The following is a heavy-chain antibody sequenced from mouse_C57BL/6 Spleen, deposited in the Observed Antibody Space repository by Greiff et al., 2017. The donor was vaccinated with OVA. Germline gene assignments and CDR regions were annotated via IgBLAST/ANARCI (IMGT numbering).Heavy chain of an antibody. CDR3: TKGDGNPSKGY. CDR2: IYPGNSDT. J-gene: IGHJ2*01. D-gene: IGHD2-3*01. V-gene: IGHV1-5*01. CDR1: GYTFTSYW. Sequence: EVQLQESGTVLARPGASVKMSCKTSGYTFTSYWMHWVKQMPGQGLEWIGAIYPGNSDTSYNQKFKGKAKLTADTSASTAYMELSSLTNEDSAVYNCTKGDGNPSKGYWGQGTTLTGSA.